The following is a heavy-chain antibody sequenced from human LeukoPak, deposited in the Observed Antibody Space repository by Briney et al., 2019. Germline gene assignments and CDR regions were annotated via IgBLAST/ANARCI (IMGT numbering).Heavy chain of an antibody. CDR3: ASDRVLGSGSLDN. J-gene: IGHJ4*02. Sequence: GGSLRLSCTASGFSFSDFWMHWVRHVSGKGLVWVSRIRGDGYDTNYADSVRGRFTISRDNAQNTLYLQMNSLRTEDTAVYYCASDRVLGSGSLDNWGQGTLVTVSS. D-gene: IGHD3-10*01. V-gene: IGHV3-74*01. CDR2: IRGDGYDT. CDR1: GFSFSDFW.